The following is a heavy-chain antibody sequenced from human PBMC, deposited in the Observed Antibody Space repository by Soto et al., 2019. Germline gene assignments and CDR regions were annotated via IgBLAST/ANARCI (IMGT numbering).Heavy chain of an antibody. CDR2: IFYSGIT. CDR1: GVSISSSNYY. V-gene: IGHV4-39*01. D-gene: IGHD7-27*01. Sequence: SETLSLTCTVSGVSISSSNYYWGWIRQPPGKGLEWIGSIFYSGITYHNPSLKSRVTISVDTSKNQFSLNLSSVTAADTAVYYCARPPTANLDAFDIWGLGTMVTVSS. J-gene: IGHJ3*02. CDR3: ARPPTANLDAFDI.